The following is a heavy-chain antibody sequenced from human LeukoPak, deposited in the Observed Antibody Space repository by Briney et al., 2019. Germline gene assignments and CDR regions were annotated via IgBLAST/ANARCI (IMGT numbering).Heavy chain of an antibody. CDR3: ARAPKGSDYDSSGYSYFDC. CDR2: ISSNGGNS. D-gene: IGHD3-22*01. V-gene: IGHV3-64*01. Sequence: AGGSLRFSCAASGFTFSSYAMHWVRHAPGKGLEYFSAISSNGGNSYYTNSVEGRFTISRDNSKNTLYLQMGSLRVEDMAVYYCARAPKGSDYDSSGYSYFDCWGQGTLVTVSS. J-gene: IGHJ4*02. CDR1: GFTFSSYA.